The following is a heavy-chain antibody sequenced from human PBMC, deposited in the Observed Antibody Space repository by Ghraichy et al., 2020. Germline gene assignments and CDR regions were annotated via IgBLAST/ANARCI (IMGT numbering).Heavy chain of an antibody. Sequence: SETLSLTCAVSGGSISSSNWWSWVRQPPGKGLEWIGEIYHSGSTNYNPSLKSRVTISVDKSKNQFSLKLSSVTAADTAVYYCARVPHGKLENWFDPWGQGTLVTVSS. D-gene: IGHD1-26*01. CDR3: ARVPHGKLENWFDP. CDR2: IYHSGST. J-gene: IGHJ5*02. CDR1: GGSISSSNW. V-gene: IGHV4-4*02.